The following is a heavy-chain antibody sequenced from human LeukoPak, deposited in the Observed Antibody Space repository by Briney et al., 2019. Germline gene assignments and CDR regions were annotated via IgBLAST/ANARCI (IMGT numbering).Heavy chain of an antibody. Sequence: ASVKASCKASGYTFTGYYMHWARQAPGQGLEWMGWINPNSGGTNYAQKFQGRVTMTRDTSISTAYMELSRLRSDDTAVYYCARDRKVRGVFDYWGQGTLVTVSS. D-gene: IGHD3-10*01. V-gene: IGHV1-2*02. CDR2: INPNSGGT. CDR1: GYTFTGYY. CDR3: ARDRKVRGVFDY. J-gene: IGHJ4*02.